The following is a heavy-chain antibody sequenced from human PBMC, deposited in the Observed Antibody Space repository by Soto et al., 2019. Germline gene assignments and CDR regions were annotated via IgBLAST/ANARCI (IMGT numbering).Heavy chain of an antibody. D-gene: IGHD1-1*01. CDR2: IKQDGIEK. Sequence: GGSLRLSCAASEFSFSNYWMSWVHQAPGKGLEWVANIKQDGIEKYYVDSVKGRFTISRDNAKNSLFLQMNSLRAEDTAVYYCARGPHRTAFFDYWGLGTLVTVSS. CDR3: ARGPHRTAFFDY. J-gene: IGHJ4*02. V-gene: IGHV3-7*01. CDR1: EFSFSNYW.